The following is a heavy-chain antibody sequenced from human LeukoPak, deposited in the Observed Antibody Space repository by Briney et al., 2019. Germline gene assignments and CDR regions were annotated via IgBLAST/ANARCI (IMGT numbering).Heavy chain of an antibody. V-gene: IGHV3-21*01. CDR3: AAFTYSSSWPNWFDP. Sequence: PGGSLRLSCAASGFTFSSYSMNWVRQAPGKGLEWVSSISSSSSYIYYADSVKGRFTISRDNAKNSLYLQMNSLRAEDTAVYYCAAFTYSSSWPNWFDPWGQGTLVTVSS. CDR2: ISSSSSYI. D-gene: IGHD6-13*01. CDR1: GFTFSSYS. J-gene: IGHJ5*02.